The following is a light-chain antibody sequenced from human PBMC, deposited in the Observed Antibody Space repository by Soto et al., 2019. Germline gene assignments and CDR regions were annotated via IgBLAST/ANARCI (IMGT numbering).Light chain of an antibody. V-gene: IGLV2-14*01. CDR3: SSYTSSSTLGGV. Sequence: QAASVSGSPGQSITISCTGTSSDVGGYNYVSWYQQHPGKAPKLMIYEVSNRPSGVSNRFSGSKSGNTASLTISGLQAEDEADYYCSSYTSSSTLGGVFGGGTKLTVL. CDR1: SSDVGGYNY. J-gene: IGLJ3*02. CDR2: EVS.